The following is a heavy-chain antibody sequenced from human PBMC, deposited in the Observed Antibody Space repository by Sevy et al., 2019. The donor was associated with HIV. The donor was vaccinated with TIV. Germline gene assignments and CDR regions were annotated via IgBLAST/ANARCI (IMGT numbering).Heavy chain of an antibody. CDR2: ISASGGST. V-gene: IGHV3-23*01. J-gene: IGHJ4*02. CDR1: GFTFSPYS. D-gene: IGHD2-15*01. Sequence: GGSLRLSCAASGFTFSPYSMNWVRQAPGKGLEWVSGISASGGSTYYADSVKGRFTISRDNSRNTLDLQMDSLRADDTAVYYCAKAKTVAAGFDYWGQGTLVTVSS. CDR3: AKAKTVAAGFDY.